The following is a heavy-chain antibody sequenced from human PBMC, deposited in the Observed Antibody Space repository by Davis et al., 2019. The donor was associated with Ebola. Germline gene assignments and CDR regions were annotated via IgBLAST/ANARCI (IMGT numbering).Heavy chain of an antibody. V-gene: IGHV3-69-1*02. Sequence: GGSLRLSCEASGFSVSDNYMNWVRQAPGKGLEWVSVIYNVYTMYYADSVKGRFTISRDNAKNSLYLQMNSLRAKDTAVYYCARDLSITIFGVVYSGMDVWGQGTTVTVSS. D-gene: IGHD3-3*01. J-gene: IGHJ6*02. CDR3: ARDLSITIFGVVYSGMDV. CDR2: IYNVYTM. CDR1: GFSVSDNY.